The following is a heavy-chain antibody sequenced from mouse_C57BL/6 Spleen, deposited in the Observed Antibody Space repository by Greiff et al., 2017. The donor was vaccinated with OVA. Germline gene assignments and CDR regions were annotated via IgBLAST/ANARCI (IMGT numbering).Heavy chain of an antibody. V-gene: IGHV10-1*01. CDR1: GFSFNTYA. D-gene: IGHD1-1*01. CDR2: IRSKSNNYAT. Sequence: EVQLVESGGGLVQPKGSLKLSCAASGFSFNTYAMNWVRQAPGKGLEWVARIRSKSNNYATYYADSVKDRFTISRDDSESMLYLQMNNLKTEDTAMYYCVRLGLSGAMDYWGQGTSVTVSS. CDR3: VRLGLSGAMDY. J-gene: IGHJ4*01.